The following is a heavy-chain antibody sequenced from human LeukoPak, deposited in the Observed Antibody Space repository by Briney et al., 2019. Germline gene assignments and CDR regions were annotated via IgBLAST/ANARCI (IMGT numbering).Heavy chain of an antibody. CDR1: GFTFSNYA. J-gene: IGHJ6*03. CDR2: ISYDGSNK. CDR3: ARGGSSSSPYYYYYYMDV. Sequence: GRSLRLSCAASGFTFSNYAMYWVRQAPGKGLEWVALISYDGSNKWYADSVKGRFTISRDNSKNTLYLQMNSLRAEDTAVYYCARGGSSSSPYYYYYYMDVWGKGTTVTVSS. D-gene: IGHD6-6*01. V-gene: IGHV3-30-3*01.